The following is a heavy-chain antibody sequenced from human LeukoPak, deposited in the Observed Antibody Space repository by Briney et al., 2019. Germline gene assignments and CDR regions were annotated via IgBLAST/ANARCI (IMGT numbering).Heavy chain of an antibody. CDR2: IYYSGST. D-gene: IGHD3-10*01. Sequence: SETLSLTCTVSGGSISSYYWSWIRQPPGKGLEWIGYIYYSGSTNYNPSLKSRVTISVDTSKNQFSLKLSSVTAADTAVYYCARVTRRFGEYGGAFDIWGQGTMVTVSS. CDR3: ARVTRRFGEYGGAFDI. CDR1: GGSISSYY. V-gene: IGHV4-59*12. J-gene: IGHJ3*02.